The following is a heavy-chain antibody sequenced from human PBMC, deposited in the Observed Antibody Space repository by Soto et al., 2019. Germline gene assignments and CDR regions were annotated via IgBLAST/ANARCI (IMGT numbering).Heavy chain of an antibody. J-gene: IGHJ6*02. D-gene: IGHD2-2*01. CDR3: AKGPLNDIVVVPAAMDYYYYGMDV. V-gene: IGHV3-23*01. CDR2: ISGSGGST. Sequence: GGSLRLSCAASGFTFSSYAMSWVRQAPGKGLEWVSAISGSGGSTYYADSVKGRFTISRDNSKNTLYLQMNSLGAEDTAVYYCAKGPLNDIVVVPAAMDYYYYGMDVWGQGTTVTVSS. CDR1: GFTFSSYA.